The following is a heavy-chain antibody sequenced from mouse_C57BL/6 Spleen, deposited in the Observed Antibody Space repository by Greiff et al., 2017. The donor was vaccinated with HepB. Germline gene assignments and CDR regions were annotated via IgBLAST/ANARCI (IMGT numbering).Heavy chain of an antibody. Sequence: ESGPELVKPGASVKISCKASGYAFSSSWMNWVKQRPGKGLEWIGRIYPGDGDTNYNGKFKGKATLTADKSSSTAYMQLSSLTSEDSAVYFCARRTTVVGYYFDYWGQGTTLTVSS. CDR3: ARRTTVVGYYFDY. CDR2: IYPGDGDT. D-gene: IGHD1-1*01. V-gene: IGHV1-82*01. J-gene: IGHJ2*01. CDR1: GYAFSSSW.